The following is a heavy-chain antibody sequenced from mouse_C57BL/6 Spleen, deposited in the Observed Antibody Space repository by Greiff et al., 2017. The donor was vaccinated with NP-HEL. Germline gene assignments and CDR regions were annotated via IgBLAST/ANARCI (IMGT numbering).Heavy chain of an antibody. CDR1: GYTFTSYW. CDR2: IDPSDSYT. J-gene: IGHJ4*01. D-gene: IGHD3-2*02. Sequence: VQLQQPGAELVMPGASVKLSCKASGYTFTSYWMHWVKQRPGQGLEWIGEIDPSDSYTNYNQKFKGKSTLTVDKSSSTAYMQLSSLTSEDSAVYYCARREAQATLMDYWGQGTSVTVSS. V-gene: IGHV1-69*01. CDR3: ARREAQATLMDY.